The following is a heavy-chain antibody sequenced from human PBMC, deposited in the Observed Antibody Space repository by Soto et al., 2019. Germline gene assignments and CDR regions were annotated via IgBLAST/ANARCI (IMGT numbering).Heavy chain of an antibody. CDR1: GFTFSSYA. CDR2: ISGSGGST. J-gene: IGHJ6*02. V-gene: IGHV3-23*01. Sequence: VQLLESGGGLVQPGGSLRLSCAASGFTFSSYAMSWVRQAPGKGLEWVSAISGSGGSTYYADSVKGRFTISRDNSKNTLYLQMNSLRAEDTAVYYCAKDIIAVAGYYYYYGMDVWGQGTTVTVSS. D-gene: IGHD6-19*01. CDR3: AKDIIAVAGYYYYYGMDV.